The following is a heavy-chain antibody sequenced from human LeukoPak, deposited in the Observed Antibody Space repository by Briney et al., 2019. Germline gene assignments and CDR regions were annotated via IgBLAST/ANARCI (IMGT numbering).Heavy chain of an antibody. CDR3: ARDWRYCSSTSCQTHDAFDI. J-gene: IGHJ3*02. Sequence: PPETLSLTCTVSGGSISSGSYYWSWIRQPAGKGLEWIGRIYTSGSTNYNPSLKSRVTISVDTSKNQFSLKLSSVTAADTAVYYCARDWRYCSSTSCQTHDAFDIWGQGTMVTVSS. D-gene: IGHD2-2*01. CDR1: GGSISSGSYY. V-gene: IGHV4-61*02. CDR2: IYTSGST.